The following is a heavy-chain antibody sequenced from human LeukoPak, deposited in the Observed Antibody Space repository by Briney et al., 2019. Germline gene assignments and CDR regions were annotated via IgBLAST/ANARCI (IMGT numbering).Heavy chain of an antibody. Sequence: GGSLRLSCAASGFTFSSYAMSWVRQAPGKGLEWVSAISVSGGTAYYADSVKGRFTISRDNSKNTLYLQMNSLRAEDTAVYYCAKRLNCTSTSCYAFDIWGPGTMVTVSS. CDR3: AKRLNCTSTSCYAFDI. D-gene: IGHD2-2*01. J-gene: IGHJ3*02. V-gene: IGHV3-23*01. CDR1: GFTFSSYA. CDR2: ISVSGGTA.